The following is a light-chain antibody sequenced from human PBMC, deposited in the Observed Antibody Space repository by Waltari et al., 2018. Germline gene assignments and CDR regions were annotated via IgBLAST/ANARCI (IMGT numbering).Light chain of an antibody. CDR3: ATWDSSLRAVV. Sequence: QSVLPQPPSVSAAPGQKVTISCSGSSSNIGNNDVSWYRQLPGTVPKLLITDNYKRPSGIPDRFSASKSGTSATLGITGLQTGDEADYYCATWDSSLRAVVFGGGTKLTVL. J-gene: IGLJ2*01. CDR2: DNY. V-gene: IGLV1-51*01. CDR1: SSNIGNND.